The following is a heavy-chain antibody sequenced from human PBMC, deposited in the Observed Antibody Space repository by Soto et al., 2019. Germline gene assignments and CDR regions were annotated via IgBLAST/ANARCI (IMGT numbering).Heavy chain of an antibody. V-gene: IGHV4-30-4*01. CDR1: GGSISSGDYY. CDR3: ASYDSSGNAAYYFDY. J-gene: IGHJ4*02. D-gene: IGHD3-22*01. Sequence: QVQLQESGPGLVKPSQTLSLTCTVSGGSISSGDYYWSWIRQPPGKGLEWIGYIYYSGSTYYNPSLKGPVTISVDTSKNQFCRKLSSVTAADTAVYYCASYDSSGNAAYYFDYWGQGTLVTVSS. CDR2: IYYSGST.